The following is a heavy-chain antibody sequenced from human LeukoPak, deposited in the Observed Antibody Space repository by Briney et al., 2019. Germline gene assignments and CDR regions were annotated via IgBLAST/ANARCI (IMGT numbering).Heavy chain of an antibody. CDR1: GFTFSSYS. CDR3: ARDRNGGIDY. V-gene: IGHV3-21*01. D-gene: IGHD4-23*01. Sequence: GRSLRLYCAASGFTFSSYSMNWVRQAPGKGLEWVSPISNSSSYIYYADSVKGRFTISRDNAKNSLYLQMNSLRAEDTAVYYCARDRNGGIDYWGQGTLVTVSS. J-gene: IGHJ4*02. CDR2: ISNSSSYI.